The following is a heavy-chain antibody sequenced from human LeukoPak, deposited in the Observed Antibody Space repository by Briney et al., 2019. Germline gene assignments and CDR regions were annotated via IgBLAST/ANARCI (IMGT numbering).Heavy chain of an antibody. CDR3: ARVRPNYYYYYMDA. D-gene: IGHD4/OR15-4a*01. CDR2: ISSSSSYI. V-gene: IGHV3-21*01. J-gene: IGHJ6*03. CDR1: GFTFSSYS. Sequence: KPGGSLRLSCAASGFTFSSYSMNWVRQAPGKGLEWVSSISSSSSYIYYADSVKGRFTISRDNAKNSLYLQMNSLRAEDTAVYYCARVRPNYYYYYMDAWGKGTTVTVSS.